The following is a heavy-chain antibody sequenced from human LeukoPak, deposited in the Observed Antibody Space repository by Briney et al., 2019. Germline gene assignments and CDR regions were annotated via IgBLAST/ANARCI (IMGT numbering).Heavy chain of an antibody. D-gene: IGHD6-13*01. CDR3: ARARGSWYPVHYYFDY. CDR1: GYTFTSYG. V-gene: IGHV1-18*01. J-gene: IGHJ4*02. CDR2: ISAYNGNT. Sequence: ASVKVSCKASGYTFTSYGISWVRQAPGQGLEWMGWISAYNGNTNYAQKLQGRVTMTTDTSTSTAYMELRSLRSDDTAVYYCARARGSWYPVHYYFDYWGQGTLVTVSS.